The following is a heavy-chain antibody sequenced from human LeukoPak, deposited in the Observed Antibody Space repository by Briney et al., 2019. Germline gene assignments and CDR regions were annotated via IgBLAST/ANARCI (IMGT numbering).Heavy chain of an antibody. CDR1: GGSFSGYY. CDR3: TRDIGDFVSDF. D-gene: IGHD2-21*02. Sequence: SETLSLTCAVYGGSFSGYYWAWIRQPPGKGLEWIGSIHYGGTTHYNPSLQSRVTISADTSKNQFALDLRSVTAAGTAVYYCTRDIGDFVSDFWGQGTLVTVSS. CDR2: IHYGGTT. J-gene: IGHJ4*02. V-gene: IGHV4-34*01.